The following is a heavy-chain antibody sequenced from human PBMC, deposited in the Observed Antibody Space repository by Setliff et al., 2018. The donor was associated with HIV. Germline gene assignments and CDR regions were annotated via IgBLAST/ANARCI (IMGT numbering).Heavy chain of an antibody. J-gene: IGHJ4*02. Sequence: GGSLRLSCAASGFTFTNYWMSWVRQSPGKGLEWVANIHKDGSEKYYVDSVKGRFTISRDNTKNFLYLEMNSLRAEDTAVYYCAGSRGYFVQADWGQGTLVTVSS. CDR1: GFTFTNYW. CDR3: AGSRGYFVQAD. D-gene: IGHD1-1*01. V-gene: IGHV3-7*01. CDR2: IHKDGSEK.